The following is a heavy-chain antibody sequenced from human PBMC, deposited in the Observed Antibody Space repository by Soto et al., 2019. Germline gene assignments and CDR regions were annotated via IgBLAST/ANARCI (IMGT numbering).Heavy chain of an antibody. V-gene: IGHV1-18*04. D-gene: IGHD3-10*01. CDR1: GYTCTIYG. Sequence: ASVKVSCKASGYTCTIYGISCVLQSPLQWLDWMGCISAYNGNTNYAQKLQGRVTMTTDTSTSTAYMELRSLRSDDTAVYYCARGSGSGSYYTPNLDYPYYFDYWGQGTLVTVSS. J-gene: IGHJ4*02. CDR3: ARGSGSGSYYTPNLDYPYYFDY. CDR2: ISAYNGNT.